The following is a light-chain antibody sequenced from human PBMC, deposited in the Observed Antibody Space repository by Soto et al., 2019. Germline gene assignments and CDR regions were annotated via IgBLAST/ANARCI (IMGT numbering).Light chain of an antibody. Sequence: DIQLTQSQPFLSASVGDRVNITCRASQGISSHLAWYQQQPGKAPKLLIYVASTLQSGVPSRFSGSGSGTEVTLTISGLQPEDFASYYGQQLNSYPITFGQGTRLEIK. J-gene: IGKJ5*01. CDR1: QGISSH. V-gene: IGKV1-9*01. CDR3: QQLNSYPIT. CDR2: VAS.